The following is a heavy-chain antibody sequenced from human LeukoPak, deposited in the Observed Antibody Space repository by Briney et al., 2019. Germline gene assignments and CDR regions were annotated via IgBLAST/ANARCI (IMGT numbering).Heavy chain of an antibody. D-gene: IGHD4-17*01. CDR2: IYTSGST. V-gene: IGHV4-59*10. CDR3: ARTTDYGDSDY. CDR1: GGSFSSYY. Sequence: SETLSLTCAVYGGSFSSYYWSWIRQPAGKGLEWIGRIYTSGSTNYNPSLESRVTMSVDTSKNQFSLKLSSVTAADTAVYYCARTTDYGDSDYWGRGTLVTVSS. J-gene: IGHJ4*02.